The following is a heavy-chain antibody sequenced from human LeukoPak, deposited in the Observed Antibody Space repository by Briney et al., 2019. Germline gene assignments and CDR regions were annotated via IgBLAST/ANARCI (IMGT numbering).Heavy chain of an antibody. CDR3: ARVGDYYDSSGYYLGYFDY. Sequence: PSETLSLTCTVSGGSVSSYYWSWIRQPPGKGLEWIGYIYYSGSTTYNPSLTSRVTISVDTSKNQFSLKLSSVTAADTAVYYCARVGDYYDSSGYYLGYFDYWGQGTLVTVSS. D-gene: IGHD3-22*01. CDR1: GGSVSSYY. V-gene: IGHV4-59*02. CDR2: IYYSGST. J-gene: IGHJ4*02.